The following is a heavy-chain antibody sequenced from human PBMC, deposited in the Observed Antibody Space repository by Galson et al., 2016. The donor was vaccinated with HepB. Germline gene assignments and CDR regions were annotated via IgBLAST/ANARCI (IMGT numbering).Heavy chain of an antibody. Sequence: CAISGDSVSSNSASWNFIRQSPSRGLEWLGRTYYRSKWYNDYAVSVRSRITINPDTSKNQFSLQLNSVTPEDTAVYCCARGISEQLKPSAYYYYVDVWGKGTTVTVSS. D-gene: IGHD1-1*01. J-gene: IGHJ6*03. CDR3: ARGISEQLKPSAYYYYVDV. CDR1: GDSVSSNSAS. V-gene: IGHV6-1*01. CDR2: TYYRSKWYN.